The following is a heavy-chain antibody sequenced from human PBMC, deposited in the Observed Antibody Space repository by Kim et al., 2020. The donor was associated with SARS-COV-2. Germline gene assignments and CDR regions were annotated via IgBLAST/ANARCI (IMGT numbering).Heavy chain of an antibody. CDR2: ISSSSSYI. CDR3: APSDYGSETYFDY. Sequence: GGSLRLSCAASGFTFSSYSMNWVRQAPGKGLEWVSSISSSSSYIYYADSVKGRFTISRDNAKNSLYLQMNSLRAEDTAVYYCAPSDYGSETYFDYWGQGTLVTVSS. V-gene: IGHV3-21*01. J-gene: IGHJ4*02. D-gene: IGHD3-10*01. CDR1: GFTFSSYS.